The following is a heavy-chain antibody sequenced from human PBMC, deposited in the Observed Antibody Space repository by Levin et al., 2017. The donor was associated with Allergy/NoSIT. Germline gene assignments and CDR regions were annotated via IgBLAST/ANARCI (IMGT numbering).Heavy chain of an antibody. Sequence: SETLSLTCTVSGGSISSSHWWSWVRQPPGKGLEWIGEVYHSGSTNYNPSLKSRVTISVDKSKNQFSLNLTSVTAADTAVYYCARTISMTFDYWGQGILVTVSS. D-gene: IGHD3-22*01. J-gene: IGHJ4*02. CDR2: VYHSGST. CDR3: ARTISMTFDY. V-gene: IGHV4-4*02. CDR1: GGSISSSHW.